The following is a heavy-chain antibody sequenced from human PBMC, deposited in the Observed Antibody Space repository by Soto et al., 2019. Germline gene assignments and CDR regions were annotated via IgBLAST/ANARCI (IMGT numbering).Heavy chain of an antibody. Sequence: QVQLVQSGAEVKKPGASVKVSCKASGYTFTSYGISWVRQAPGQGLEWMGWISAYNGNTNYAQKLQGRVTMTTDISTSTAYMELRSLRSDDTAVYYCARDDSSGSIYIDAFDIWGQGTMVTVSS. CDR3: ARDDSSGSIYIDAFDI. J-gene: IGHJ3*02. CDR1: GYTFTSYG. D-gene: IGHD3-22*01. CDR2: ISAYNGNT. V-gene: IGHV1-18*01.